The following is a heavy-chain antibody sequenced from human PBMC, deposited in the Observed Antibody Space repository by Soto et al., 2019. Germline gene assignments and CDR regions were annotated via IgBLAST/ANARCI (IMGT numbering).Heavy chain of an antibody. CDR2: MYNTGST. J-gene: IGHJ4*02. CDR1: GGSISSYY. V-gene: IGHV4-59*08. Sequence: SETLSLTCTVSGGSISSYYWSWIRQPPGKGLEWIGYMYNTGSTVYNPSFKSRVTISVDTPKNHFSLKMDSVTAADTAVYYCTRLGGFYQALDSWGQGVLVTVSS. CDR3: TRLGGFYQALDS. D-gene: IGHD3-22*01.